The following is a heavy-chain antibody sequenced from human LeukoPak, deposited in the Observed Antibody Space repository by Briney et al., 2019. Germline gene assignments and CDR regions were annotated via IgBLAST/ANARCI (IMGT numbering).Heavy chain of an antibody. V-gene: IGHV4-59*08. CDR2: INYSGST. CDR3: ARRTYCGGDCYHFDY. Sequence: PSETLSLTCTVSGGSISTYYWSWIRQPPGKGLEWIGYINYSGSTNYNPSLKSRVTISVDTSKNQFSLELSSVTAADTAVYYCARRTYCGGDCYHFDYWGQGSLVTVSS. CDR1: GGSISTYY. D-gene: IGHD2-21*02. J-gene: IGHJ4*02.